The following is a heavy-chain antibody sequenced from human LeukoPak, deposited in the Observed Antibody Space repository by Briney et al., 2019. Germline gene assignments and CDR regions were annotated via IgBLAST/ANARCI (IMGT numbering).Heavy chain of an antibody. CDR3: ARGHDSSSLYSPHDY. J-gene: IGHJ4*02. CDR1: GYTFTGYY. Sequence: ASVKVSCKASGYTFTGYYMHWVRQAPGQGLEWMGWINPNSGGTNYAQKLQGRVTMTRDTSISTAYMELSRLRSDDTAVYYCARGHDSSSLYSPHDYWGQGTLVTVSS. D-gene: IGHD6-13*01. V-gene: IGHV1-2*02. CDR2: INPNSGGT.